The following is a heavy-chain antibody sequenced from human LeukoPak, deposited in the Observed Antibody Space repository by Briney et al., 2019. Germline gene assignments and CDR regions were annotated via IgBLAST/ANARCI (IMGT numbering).Heavy chain of an antibody. J-gene: IGHJ4*02. CDR2: ISSNGGIT. CDR3: VKDKYPVVVAATLDY. D-gene: IGHD2-15*01. CDR1: GFTFSNYA. V-gene: IGHV3-64D*09. Sequence: PGGSLRLSCSASGFTFSNYAMHWVRQAPAKGLEYVSDISSNGGITYYADSVKGRFTVSRDNSKNMLYLQMNSLRAEDTAVYYCVKDKYPVVVAATLDYWGQGILVTVSS.